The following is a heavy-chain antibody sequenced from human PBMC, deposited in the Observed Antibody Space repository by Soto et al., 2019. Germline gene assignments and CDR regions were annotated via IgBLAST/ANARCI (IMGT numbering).Heavy chain of an antibody. CDR2: INTGNGNT. J-gene: IGHJ2*01. CDR3: ARGASSVTTFYFDL. CDR1: GYTFTSYA. Sequence: QVQVVQSGAEVKKPGASVKVSCKASGYTFTSYAMHWVRQAPGQRLDWMGWINTGNGNTKNSQKFQGRVTITRDTFASTAYMELSSLRSEDTAVYYCARGASSVTTFYFDLWGRGTLVTVSS. V-gene: IGHV1-3*04. D-gene: IGHD4-17*01.